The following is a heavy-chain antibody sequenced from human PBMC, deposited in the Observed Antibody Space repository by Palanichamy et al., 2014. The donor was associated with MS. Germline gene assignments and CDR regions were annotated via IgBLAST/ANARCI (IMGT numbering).Heavy chain of an antibody. CDR2: ISYDGSNK. J-gene: IGHJ5*02. CDR1: GFTFSSYA. CDR3: ARRSGYCSGGSCYRGWFDP. V-gene: IGHV3-30-3*01. Sequence: QVQLVESGGGVVQPGRSLRLSCAASGFTFSSYAMHWVRQAPGKGLEWVAVISYDGSNKYYADSVKGRFTISRDNSKNTLYLQMNSLRAEDTAMYYCARRSGYCSGGSCYRGWFDPWGQGTLVTVSS. D-gene: IGHD2-15*01.